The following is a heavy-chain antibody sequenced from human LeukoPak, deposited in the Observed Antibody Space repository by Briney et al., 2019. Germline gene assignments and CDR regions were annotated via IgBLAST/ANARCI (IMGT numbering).Heavy chain of an antibody. CDR2: INHSGST. CDR1: GGSFSGYY. Sequence: SETLSLTCAVYGGSFSGYYWSWIRQPPGKGLEWIGEINHSGSTNYNPSLKSRVTISVDTSKNQFSLKLSSVTAADTAVYYCARHAGIGSWYKYYYYGMDVWGQGTTVTVSS. J-gene: IGHJ6*02. CDR3: ARHAGIGSWYKYYYYGMDV. V-gene: IGHV4-34*01. D-gene: IGHD2-15*01.